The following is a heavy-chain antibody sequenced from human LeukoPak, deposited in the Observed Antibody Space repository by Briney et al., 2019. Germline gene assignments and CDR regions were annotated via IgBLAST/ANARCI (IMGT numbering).Heavy chain of an antibody. CDR3: ARDDYYYYMDV. J-gene: IGHJ6*03. Sequence: SETLSLTCAVYGGSFSGYYWSWIRQPAGKGLKWIGRIYTSGSTNYNPSLKSRVTISVDTSKNQFSLKLSSVTAADTAVYYCARDDYYYYMDVWGKGTTVTVSS. V-gene: IGHV4-4*07. CDR2: IYTSGST. CDR1: GGSFSGYY.